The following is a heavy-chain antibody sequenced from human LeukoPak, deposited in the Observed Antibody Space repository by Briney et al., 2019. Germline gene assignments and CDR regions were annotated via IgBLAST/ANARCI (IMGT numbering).Heavy chain of an antibody. D-gene: IGHD6-19*01. V-gene: IGHV4-4*07. CDR1: GGSISSYY. CDR2: IYTSGST. Sequence: SETLSLTCTVSGGSISSYYWSWIRQPAGKGLEWIGRIYTSGSTNYNPSLKSRVTMSVDTSKNQFSLKLSSVTAADTAVYYCARREYSSGWYGWYFDLWGRGTLVTVSS. CDR3: ARREYSSGWYGWYFDL. J-gene: IGHJ2*01.